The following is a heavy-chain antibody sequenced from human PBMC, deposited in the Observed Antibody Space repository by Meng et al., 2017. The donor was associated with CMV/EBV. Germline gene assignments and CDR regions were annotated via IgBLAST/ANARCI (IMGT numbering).Heavy chain of an antibody. V-gene: IGHV1-2*02. D-gene: IGHD1-26*01. Sequence: ASVKVSCKASGYTFTGYYMHWVRQAPGQGLEWMGWINPNSGGTNYAQKFQGRVTMTRDTSISTAYMELSRLRSDDTAVYYCARGDSGSYRHYGMDVWGQGTTVTVSS. CDR3: ARGDSGSYRHYGMDV. CDR1: GYTFTGYY. J-gene: IGHJ6*02. CDR2: INPNSGGT.